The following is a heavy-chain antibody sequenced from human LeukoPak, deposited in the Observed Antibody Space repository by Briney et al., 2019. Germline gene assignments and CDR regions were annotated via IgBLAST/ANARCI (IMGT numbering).Heavy chain of an antibody. CDR2: ISAYNGNT. CDR3: ARWSDSSGYYYVPWYYYGMDV. V-gene: IGHV1-18*01. CDR1: GYTFTSYG. J-gene: IGHJ6*02. D-gene: IGHD3-22*01. Sequence: ASVKVSCKASGYTFTSYGISWVRQAPGQGLEWMGWISAYNGNTNYAQKLQGRVTMTTDTSTSTAYMELRSLRSDDTAVYYCARWSDSSGYYYVPWYYYGMDVWGQGTTVTVSS.